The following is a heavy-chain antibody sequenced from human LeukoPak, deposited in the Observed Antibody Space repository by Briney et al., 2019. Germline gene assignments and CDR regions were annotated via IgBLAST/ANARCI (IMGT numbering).Heavy chain of an antibody. V-gene: IGHV3-20*04. CDR3: ARGNYDSSGYYRGAFDI. D-gene: IGHD3-22*01. CDR2: INGNGGST. Sequence: PGGSLRLPCPALGFTFNDYGFTWCPQAPGRGLKGASGINGNGGSTGYADSVKGRFTISRDNAKNSLYLQMYSLRAEDTALYYCARGNYDSSGYYRGAFDIWGQGTMVTVSS. CDR1: GFTFNDYG. J-gene: IGHJ3*02.